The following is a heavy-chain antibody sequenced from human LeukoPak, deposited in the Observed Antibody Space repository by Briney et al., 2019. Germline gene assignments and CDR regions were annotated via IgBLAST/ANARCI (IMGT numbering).Heavy chain of an antibody. Sequence: GASVKVSCKASGYTFTSYDINWVRQATGQGLEWMGWMNPNSGNTDYAQKFQGRVTMTRNTSISTAYMELSSLRSEDTAVYYCARGVNSQGTAMVLFDSWGQGSLVTVSA. J-gene: IGHJ4*02. CDR2: MNPNSGNT. CDR3: ARGVNSQGTAMVLFDS. V-gene: IGHV1-8*01. CDR1: GYTFTSYD. D-gene: IGHD5-18*01.